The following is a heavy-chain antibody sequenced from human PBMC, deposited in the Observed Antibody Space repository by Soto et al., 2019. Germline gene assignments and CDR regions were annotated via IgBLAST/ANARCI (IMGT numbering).Heavy chain of an antibody. Sequence: EVQLLESGGGLVQPGGSLRLSCVASGFSFSGYAMSWVRQAPGKGLVWVSSMTATGLSIYYADSVRGRFTISRDNSKNTLYLQMSSLRAEDTATYYGEKDSIPYSSSYDLDHWGRGALVTVSS. CDR2: MTATGLSI. D-gene: IGHD6-13*01. V-gene: IGHV3-23*01. CDR3: EKDSIPYSSSYDLDH. CDR1: GFSFSGYA. J-gene: IGHJ4*02.